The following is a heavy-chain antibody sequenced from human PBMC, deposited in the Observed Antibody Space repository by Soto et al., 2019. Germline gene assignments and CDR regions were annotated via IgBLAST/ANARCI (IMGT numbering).Heavy chain of an antibody. Sequence: PGGSLRLSCAASGFTFSSYSMNWVRQAPGKGLEWVSSISSSSSYIYYADSVKGRFTISRDNAKNSLYLQMNSLRAEDTAVYYCARGPVSSGWPTRGYLQHWGQGTLVTVSS. V-gene: IGHV3-21*01. CDR1: GFTFSSYS. J-gene: IGHJ1*01. D-gene: IGHD6-19*01. CDR2: ISSSSSYI. CDR3: ARGPVSSGWPTRGYLQH.